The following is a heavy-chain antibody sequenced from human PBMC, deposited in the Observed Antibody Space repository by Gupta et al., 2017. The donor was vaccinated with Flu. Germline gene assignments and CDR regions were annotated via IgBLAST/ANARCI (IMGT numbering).Heavy chain of an antibody. CDR1: YA. CDR2: ISNSGAVT. Sequence: YAMSWARQAPGKGLEWVAGISNSGAVTYHADSVKARFTISRDKSKNTVYLQMNSLTAEDTAMYYCVRDAGHSNLPEDWVDPWGQGTLVIVSS. V-gene: IGHV3-23*01. CDR3: VRDAGHSNLPEDWVDP. J-gene: IGHJ5*02. D-gene: IGHD4-4*01.